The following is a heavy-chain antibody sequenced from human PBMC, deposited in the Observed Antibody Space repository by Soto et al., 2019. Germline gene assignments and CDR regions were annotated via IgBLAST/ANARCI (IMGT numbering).Heavy chain of an antibody. V-gene: IGHV1-18*01. CDR1: GYTFTNYG. CDR2: INVYNGNT. D-gene: IGHD3-10*01. Sequence: QVQLVQSGGEVKKPGASVKVSCKASGYTFTNYGISWVRQAPGQGLEWMGWINVYNGNTKYAQKVQGRVTMTTDTSTSTAYMELRSLRSDDTAVYYCARGVGSESYYNQYNWFDPWGQGTLVTVSS. J-gene: IGHJ5*02. CDR3: ARGVGSESYYNQYNWFDP.